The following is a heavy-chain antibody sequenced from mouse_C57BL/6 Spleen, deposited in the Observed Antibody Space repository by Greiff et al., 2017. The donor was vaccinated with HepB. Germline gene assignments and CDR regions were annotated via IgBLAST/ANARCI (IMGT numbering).Heavy chain of an antibody. D-gene: IGHD1-1*01. CDR1: GYTFTSYW. Sequence: QVQLKQPGAELVKPGASVKLSCKASGYTFTSYWMQWVKQRPGQGLEWIGEIDPSDSYTNYNQKFKGKATLTVDTSSSTAYMQLSSLTSEDSAVYYCARRIIYYYGSSYFDYWGQGTTLTVSS. J-gene: IGHJ2*01. V-gene: IGHV1-50*01. CDR3: ARRIIYYYGSSYFDY. CDR2: IDPSDSYT.